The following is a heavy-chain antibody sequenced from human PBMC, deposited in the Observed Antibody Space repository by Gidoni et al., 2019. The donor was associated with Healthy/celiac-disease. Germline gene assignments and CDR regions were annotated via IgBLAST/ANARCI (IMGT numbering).Heavy chain of an antibody. CDR1: GFSLSNARMG. D-gene: IGHD6-13*01. CDR3: ARTNRLAAVDY. V-gene: IGHV2-26*01. CDR2: IFSNDEK. Sequence: QVTLKESGPVLVKPTETLTLTCTVSGFSLSNARMGVSWIRQPPGKALEWLAHIFSNDEKSYSTSLKSRLTISKDTSKSQVVLTMTNMDPVDTATYYCARTNRLAAVDYWGQGTLVTVSS. J-gene: IGHJ4*02.